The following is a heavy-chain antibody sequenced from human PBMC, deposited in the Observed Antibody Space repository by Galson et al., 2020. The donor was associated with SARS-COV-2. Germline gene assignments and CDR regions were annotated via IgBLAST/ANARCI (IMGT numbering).Heavy chain of an antibody. J-gene: IGHJ6*02. CDR1: GYTFTSYG. D-gene: IGHD4-17*01. V-gene: IGHV1-18*04. CDR2: ISAYNGNT. Sequence: ASVKVSCKASGYTFTSYGISWVRQAPGQGLEWMGWISAYNGNTNYAQKLQGRVTMTTDTSTSTAYMELRSLRSDDTAVYYCARVYSLRAHLTVTTNYYYYGMDVWGQGTTVTVSS. CDR3: ARVYSLRAHLTVTTNYYYYGMDV.